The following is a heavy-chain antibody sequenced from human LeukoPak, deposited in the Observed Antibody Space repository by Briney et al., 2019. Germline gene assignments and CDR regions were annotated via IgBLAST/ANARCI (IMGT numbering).Heavy chain of an antibody. CDR2: IYPGDSDT. V-gene: IGHV5-51*01. CDR3: ARPVEFYGSGSYYNHPNDAFDI. J-gene: IGHJ3*02. Sequence: GESLKISCKGSGYSFTNYWIGWVRQMPGKGLEWMGIIYPGDSDTRYSPSFQGQVTISADKSISTAYLQWSSLKASDTAMYYCARPVEFYGSGSYYNHPNDAFDIWGQGTMVTVSS. CDR1: GYSFTNYW. D-gene: IGHD3-10*01.